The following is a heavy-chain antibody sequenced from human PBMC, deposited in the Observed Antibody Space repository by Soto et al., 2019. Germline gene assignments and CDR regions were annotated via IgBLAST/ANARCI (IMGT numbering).Heavy chain of an antibody. CDR2: IYYSGST. CDR3: ARTVVKSLVSFYYYYGMDV. Sequence: PSETLSLTCTVSVGSISSSSFYWSWIRQPPGKGLEWIGYIYYSGSTNYNPSLKSRVTISVDTSKNQFSLKLSSVTAADTAVYYCARTVVKSLVSFYYYYGMDVWGQGTTVTVSS. V-gene: IGHV4-61*01. J-gene: IGHJ6*02. CDR1: VGSISSSSFY. D-gene: IGHD2-15*01.